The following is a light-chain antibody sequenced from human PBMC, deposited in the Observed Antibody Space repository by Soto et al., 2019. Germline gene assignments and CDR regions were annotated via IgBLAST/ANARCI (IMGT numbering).Light chain of an antibody. CDR1: QSVGSNF. CDR3: QQYGSPTWA. Sequence: IVLTQSPGTLSLSPGERATLSCRASQSVGSNFLAWYQQKRGQAPRILIYAASNRASGIPDRFSGSGSGSDFTLTIRRLEPEDFAVYYCQQYGSPTWAFGQGTRVEL. J-gene: IGKJ1*01. V-gene: IGKV3-20*01. CDR2: AAS.